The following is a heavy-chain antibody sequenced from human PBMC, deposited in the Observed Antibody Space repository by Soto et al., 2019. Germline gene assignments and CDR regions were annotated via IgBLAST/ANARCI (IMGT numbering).Heavy chain of an antibody. D-gene: IGHD2-2*02. CDR3: ARGVGLYSNYDY. CDR2: INAGNGNT. Sequence: QVQLVQSGAEVKKPGASVKVSCKASGYTFTSYAMHWVRQAPGQRLEWMGWINAGNGNTKYSQKFQGRVTITRDTSASTAYMERSSLRSEDTAVYYCARGVGLYSNYDYWGQGTLVTVSS. V-gene: IGHV1-3*01. CDR1: GYTFTSYA. J-gene: IGHJ4*02.